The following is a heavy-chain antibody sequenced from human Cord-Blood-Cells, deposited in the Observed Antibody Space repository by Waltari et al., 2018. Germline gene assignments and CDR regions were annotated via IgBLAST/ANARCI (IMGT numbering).Heavy chain of an antibody. Sequence: QVQLVESGGGVVQPGGSLRLSCAASGFTFSSYGMHWVRQAPGKGLEWVAVISYDGSNKYYADSVKGRFTISRDNSKNTLYLQMNSLRAEDTAVYYCAKVMLGSSNAFDIWGQGTMVTVSS. J-gene: IGHJ3*02. CDR3: AKVMLGSSNAFDI. D-gene: IGHD2-8*01. V-gene: IGHV3-30*18. CDR1: GFTFSSYG. CDR2: ISYDGSNK.